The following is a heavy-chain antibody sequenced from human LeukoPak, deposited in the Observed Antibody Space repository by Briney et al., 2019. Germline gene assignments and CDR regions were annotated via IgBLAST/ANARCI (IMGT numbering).Heavy chain of an antibody. CDR2: MNPNSGNT. Sequence: ASVKVSCKASGYTFTSYDINWVRQATGQGLEWMGWMNPNSGNTGYAQKFQGRVTMTRNTSISTAYMELSSLRSEDTAVYYCARGRELRYFDWLSTTNYYGMDVWGQGTTVTVSS. D-gene: IGHD3-9*01. V-gene: IGHV1-8*01. CDR1: GYTFTSYD. CDR3: ARGRELRYFDWLSTTNYYGMDV. J-gene: IGHJ6*02.